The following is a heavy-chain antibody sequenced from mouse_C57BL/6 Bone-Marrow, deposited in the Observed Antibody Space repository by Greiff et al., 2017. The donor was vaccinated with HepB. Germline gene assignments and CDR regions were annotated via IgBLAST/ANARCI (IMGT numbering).Heavy chain of an antibody. D-gene: IGHD2-14*01. J-gene: IGHJ4*01. CDR2: INPYNGGT. CDR1: GYTFTDYY. Sequence: EVKLVESGPVLVKPGASVKMSCKASGYTFTDYYMNWVKQSHGKSLEWIGVINPYNGGTSYNQKFKGKATLTVDKSSSTAYMELNSLTSEDSAVYYCARWDYRYAMDYWGQGTSVTVSS. CDR3: ARWDYRYAMDY. V-gene: IGHV1-19*01.